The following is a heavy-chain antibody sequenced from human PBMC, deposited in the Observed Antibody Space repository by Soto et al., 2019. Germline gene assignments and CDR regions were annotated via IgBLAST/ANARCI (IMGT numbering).Heavy chain of an antibody. CDR1: GFSLSNDRMG. CDR3: ARTGSNSWSYDSVDY. Sequence: QVPVKKSGPVLVKPTEPLTLTCTVSGFSLSNDRMGVSWIRQPQGKSLEWLAHIFSNDEKSSSTSLKSRLTLSKDTSKSQVVLTMTNMDPVDTATYYCARTGSNSWSYDSVDYWGQGPLVTVSS. D-gene: IGHD1-26*01. V-gene: IGHV2-26*01. CDR2: IFSNDEK. J-gene: IGHJ4*02.